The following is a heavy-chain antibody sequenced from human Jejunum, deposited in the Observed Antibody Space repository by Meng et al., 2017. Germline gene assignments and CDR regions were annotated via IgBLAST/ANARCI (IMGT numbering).Heavy chain of an antibody. CDR2: ISSSSTYI. CDR3: ARDHKSDY. CDR1: GFTFSDYN. Sequence: GGSLRLSCAASGFTFSDYNMNWFRQPPGKGLQWVSYISSSSTYIYYADSVKGRFTISRDNAKNSLYLQMDSLRADDTAVYYCARDHKSDYWGQGTLVTVSS. J-gene: IGHJ4*02. V-gene: IGHV3-21*01.